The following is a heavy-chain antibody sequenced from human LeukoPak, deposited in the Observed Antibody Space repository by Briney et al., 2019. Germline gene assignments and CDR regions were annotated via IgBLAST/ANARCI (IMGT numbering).Heavy chain of an antibody. CDR1: GYAFSVYA. D-gene: IGHD6-19*01. CDR2: INANSGTT. Sequence: GGSLRLSCTASGYAFSVYAMSWLRRPPGKGLEWVSTINANSGTTSYAASVRGRFTISRDNSKNTLYLQLNTLTADDTATYYCAKPISGGLAVTADWFHPWGQGTLVVVSS. CDR3: AKPISGGLAVTADWFHP. J-gene: IGHJ5*01. V-gene: IGHV3-23*01.